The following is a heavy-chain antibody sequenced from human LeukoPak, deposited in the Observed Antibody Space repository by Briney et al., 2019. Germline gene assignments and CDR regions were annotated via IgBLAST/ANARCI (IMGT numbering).Heavy chain of an antibody. CDR2: ISAYNGNT. CDR1: GYTFTSYG. J-gene: IGHJ4*02. CDR3: ASSKNYYDSSGFDY. V-gene: IGHV1-18*01. Sequence: ASVKVSCKASGYTFTSYGINWVRQAPGQGLEWMGWISAYNGNTNYAQKLQGRVTVTTDTSTSTAYMELRSLRSDDTAVYYCASSKNYYDSSGFDYWGQGTLVTVSS. D-gene: IGHD3-22*01.